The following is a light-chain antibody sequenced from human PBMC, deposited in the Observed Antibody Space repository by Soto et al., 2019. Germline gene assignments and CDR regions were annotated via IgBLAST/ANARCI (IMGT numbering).Light chain of an antibody. Sequence: DIVMTQSPDSLAVSLGERATINCTSSQSVLDSSTNKNYLSWYHQKPGQPPQLLIHWASIRKSGVPDRFSGSGSRTDFTLTISSLQAEDVAIYYCQQYYETPHTFGLGTKLEIK. CDR2: WAS. V-gene: IGKV4-1*01. CDR3: QQYYETPHT. J-gene: IGKJ2*01. CDR1: QSVLDSSTNKNY.